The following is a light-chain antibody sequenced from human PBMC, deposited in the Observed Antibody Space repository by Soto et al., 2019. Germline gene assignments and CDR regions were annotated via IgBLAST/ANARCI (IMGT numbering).Light chain of an antibody. V-gene: IGKV1-39*01. Sequence: DIQMTQSPSSLSASVGDRVTITCRASQSISSDLKWYQQKPGKAPKLLIYAASSLQSGVPSRFSGSGSGTDFTLTISSLQPEDFATYYCQQSYSTPWTFGQGTKV. CDR3: QQSYSTPWT. J-gene: IGKJ1*01. CDR2: AAS. CDR1: QSISSD.